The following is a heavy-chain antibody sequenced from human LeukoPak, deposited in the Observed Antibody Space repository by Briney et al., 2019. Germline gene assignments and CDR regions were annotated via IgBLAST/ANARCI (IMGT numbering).Heavy chain of an antibody. CDR2: VKSKSDDGTT. CDR1: GFTFSNAW. V-gene: IGHV3-15*01. CDR3: TTVEYGAFYI. D-gene: IGHD2/OR15-2a*01. Sequence: GGSLRLSCTAFGFTFSNAWETWVRQAPGRGLEGVGRVKSKSDDGTTDYAAPVKGRFTISRDDSKNTLYLQMNSLKTEDTAVYYGTTVEYGAFYIWGQGTMVTVSS. J-gene: IGHJ3*02.